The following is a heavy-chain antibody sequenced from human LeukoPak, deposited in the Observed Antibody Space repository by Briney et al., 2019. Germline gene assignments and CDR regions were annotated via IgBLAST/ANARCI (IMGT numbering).Heavy chain of an antibody. CDR1: GYTLTELS. D-gene: IGHD3-22*01. CDR3: ATEGPRYYYDSSGYYRGFDY. V-gene: IGHV1-24*01. CDR2: FDPEDGET. Sequence: ASVKVSCKVSGYTLTELSMHWVRQAPGKGLDGMGGFDPEDGETIYAQKFQGRVTMTEDTSTDTAYMELSSLRSEDTAVYYCATEGPRYYYDSSGYYRGFDYWGQGTLVTVSS. J-gene: IGHJ4*02.